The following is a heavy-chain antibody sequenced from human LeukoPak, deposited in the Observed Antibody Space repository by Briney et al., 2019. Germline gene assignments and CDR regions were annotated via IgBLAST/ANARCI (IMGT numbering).Heavy chain of an antibody. D-gene: IGHD3-16*01. CDR3: ARGGSLGY. V-gene: IGHV3-48*03. Sequence: GGSLRLSCAASGFTFSSYEMNWVRQAPGKGLEWVSKISSSGSAIYYADSVKGRFTISRDNAKSSLYLQMNSLRVEDTAIYYCARGGSLGYWGQGTLVAVSS. CDR2: ISSSGSAI. J-gene: IGHJ4*02. CDR1: GFTFSSYE.